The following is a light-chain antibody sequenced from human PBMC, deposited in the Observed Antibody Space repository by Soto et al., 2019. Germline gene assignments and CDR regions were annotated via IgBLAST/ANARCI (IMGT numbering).Light chain of an antibody. J-gene: IGKJ1*01. Sequence: EIVLTQSPGTLSLSPGERATLSCRASQSVSSSYLAWYQQKPGQAPRLLIYGASSRATGIADRFSGSGSGTDFTLTISRLEPEDFAVYYCQRYGRQTWTFGQGTKVEIK. V-gene: IGKV3-20*01. CDR3: QRYGRQTWT. CDR2: GAS. CDR1: QSVSSSY.